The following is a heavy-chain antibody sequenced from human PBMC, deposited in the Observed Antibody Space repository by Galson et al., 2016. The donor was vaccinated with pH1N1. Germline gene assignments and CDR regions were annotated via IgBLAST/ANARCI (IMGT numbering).Heavy chain of an antibody. J-gene: IGHJ4*02. D-gene: IGHD5-12*01. Sequence: SLRLSCAASGFTFTSCAMHWVRQAPGKGLEWVAVILYDGTNEYYADSVKGRFTISRDKTQSTVYLQMNSLGTEDTAVYYCARDSEYSGHEGFHWAQGTLVIVSS. CDR3: ARDSEYSGHEGFH. CDR1: GFTFTSCA. V-gene: IGHV3-30*04. CDR2: ILYDGTNE.